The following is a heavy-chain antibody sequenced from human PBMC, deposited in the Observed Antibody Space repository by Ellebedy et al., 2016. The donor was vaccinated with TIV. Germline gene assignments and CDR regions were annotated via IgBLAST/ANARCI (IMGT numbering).Heavy chain of an antibody. CDR3: ARDGSPSDGVTILSFYYYYYGMDV. CDR1: GYTFTSYY. J-gene: IGHJ6*02. CDR2: INPSGGST. Sequence: AASVKVSCKASGYTFTSYYMHWVRQAPGQGLEWMGIINPSGGSTSYAQKLQGRVTMTRDTSTSTVYMELSSLRSEDTAVYYCARDGSPSDGVTILSFYYYYYGMDVWGQGTTVTVSS. V-gene: IGHV1-46*04. D-gene: IGHD3-10*01.